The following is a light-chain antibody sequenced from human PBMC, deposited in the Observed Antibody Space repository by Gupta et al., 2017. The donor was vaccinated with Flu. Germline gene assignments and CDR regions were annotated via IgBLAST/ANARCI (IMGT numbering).Light chain of an antibody. J-gene: IGKJ2*04. V-gene: IGKV2-28*01. Sequence: DMVMTQSPLSLSVTPVEPGSISCRSSQSLVYSDGYNYLDWYLQKPGQPPQLLIYLVSNRASGVPDRFSGSGSGTDFTLKISRVEAEDVGVYYCLQTLETPCSFGQGTKLEI. CDR1: QSLVYSDGYNY. CDR3: LQTLETPCS. CDR2: LVS.